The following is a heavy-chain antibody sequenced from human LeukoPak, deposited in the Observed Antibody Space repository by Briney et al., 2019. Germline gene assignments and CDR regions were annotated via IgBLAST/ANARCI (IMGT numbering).Heavy chain of an antibody. Sequence: PGGSLRLSCAASGFIFSNYAMTWVRQAPGKGLEWVSILGGLSESVYYPDSVKGRFTISRDNAKNSLYLQMNSLRVEDTAFYYCAKDNRRHYTSGPNPDSLHWGQGALVTVSS. J-gene: IGHJ4*02. D-gene: IGHD6-19*01. V-gene: IGHV3-23*01. CDR3: AKDNRRHYTSGPNPDSLH. CDR1: GFIFSNYA. CDR2: LGGLSESV.